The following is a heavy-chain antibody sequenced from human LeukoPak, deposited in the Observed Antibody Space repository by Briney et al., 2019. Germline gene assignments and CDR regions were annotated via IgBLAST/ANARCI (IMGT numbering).Heavy chain of an antibody. D-gene: IGHD6-13*01. CDR2: IKQDGSEK. J-gene: IGHJ6*03. CDR3: ARVSVDVEASSSYFTKYYYYYMDV. CDR1: GFTFSSYW. V-gene: IGHV3-7*01. Sequence: GGSLRLSCAASGFTFSSYWMSWVRQAPGKGLEWVANIKQDGSEKYYVDSVKGRFTISRDNALDSLYLQMNSLRAEDTAVYYCARVSVDVEASSSYFTKYYYYYMDVWGKGTTVTVSS.